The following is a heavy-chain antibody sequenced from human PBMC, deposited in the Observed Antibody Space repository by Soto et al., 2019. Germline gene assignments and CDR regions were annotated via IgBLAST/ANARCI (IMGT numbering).Heavy chain of an antibody. J-gene: IGHJ6*02. CDR3: ASHCSSTSCPDKYGMDV. CDR1: GYTFTSYG. D-gene: IGHD2-2*01. CDR2: ISAYNGNT. Sequence: QVQLVQSGAEVKKPGASVKVSCKASGYTFTSYGVSWVREAPGQGLEWMGWISAYNGNTNYAQKLQGRVTMTTDTSTSTAYMELRSLRSDDTAVYYCASHCSSTSCPDKYGMDVWGQGTTVTVSS. V-gene: IGHV1-18*01.